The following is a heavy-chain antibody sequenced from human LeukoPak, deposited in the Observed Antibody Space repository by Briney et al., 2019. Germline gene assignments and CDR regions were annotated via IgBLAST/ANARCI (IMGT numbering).Heavy chain of an antibody. CDR1: GFTFSSYG. Sequence: GRSLRLSCAASGFTFSSYGMHWVRQAPGKGLEWVAVISYDGSNKYYADSVKGRFTISRDNSKNTLYLQMNSLRAEDTAVYYCAKGRERGWYPKYYFDYWGQGTLVTVSS. CDR2: ISYDGSNK. D-gene: IGHD6-19*01. J-gene: IGHJ4*02. CDR3: AKGRERGWYPKYYFDY. V-gene: IGHV3-30*18.